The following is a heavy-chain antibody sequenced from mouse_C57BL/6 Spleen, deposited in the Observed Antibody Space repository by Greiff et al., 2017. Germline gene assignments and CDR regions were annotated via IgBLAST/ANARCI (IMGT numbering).Heavy chain of an antibody. CDR1: GFTFSDYY. CDR2: INYDGSST. V-gene: IGHV5-16*01. J-gene: IGHJ1*03. Sequence: EVKLVESEGGLVQPGSSMKLSCTASGFTFSDYYMAWVRQVPEKGLEWVANINYDGSSTYYLDSLKSRFIISRDNAKNILYLQMSSLKSEDTATYYCAREGDGRYVDVWGTGTTVTVSS. D-gene: IGHD2-3*01. CDR3: AREGDGRYVDV.